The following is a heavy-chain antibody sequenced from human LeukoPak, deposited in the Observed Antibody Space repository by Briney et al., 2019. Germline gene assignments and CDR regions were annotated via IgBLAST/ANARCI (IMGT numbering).Heavy chain of an antibody. V-gene: IGHV1-69*06. D-gene: IGHD6-19*01. Sequence: GASVKVSCKASGGTFSSYAISWVRQAPGQGLEWMGGIIPIFGTANYAQKFQGRVTITADKSTSTAYMELSSLRSEDTAVYYCARDIAVAGTNYFDYWGQGTLVTVSS. CDR2: IIPIFGTA. CDR3: ARDIAVAGTNYFDY. J-gene: IGHJ4*02. CDR1: GGTFSSYA.